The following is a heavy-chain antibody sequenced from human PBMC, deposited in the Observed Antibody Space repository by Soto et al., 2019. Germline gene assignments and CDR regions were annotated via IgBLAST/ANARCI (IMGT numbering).Heavy chain of an antibody. CDR2: VSCTGNT. J-gene: IGHJ4*02. D-gene: IGHD2-2*01. CDR3: AIGTLV. V-gene: IGHV4-31*03. CDR1: GGSIGSGGYW. Sequence: QVLLQESGPGLMQPSQTLSLTCTVSGGSIGSGGYWWSWIRQHPGRGLEWIGFVSCTGNTQYNPSLKSRVNISVDTSTKQFSLKLSSVTAADTAVYYCAIGTLVWGQGTLVTVSS.